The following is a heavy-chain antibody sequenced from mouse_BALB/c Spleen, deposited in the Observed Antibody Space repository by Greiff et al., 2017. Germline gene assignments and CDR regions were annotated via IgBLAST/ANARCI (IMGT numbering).Heavy chain of an antibody. J-gene: IGHJ1*01. Sequence: DVMLVESGGGLVKPGGSLKLSCAASGFTFSSYTMSWVRQTPEKRLEWVATISSGGSYTYYPDSVKGRFTISRDNAKNTLYLQMSSLKSEDTAMYYCTRDHYYGSSRYFDVWGAGTTVTVSS. CDR1: GFTFSSYT. CDR3: TRDHYYGSSRYFDV. CDR2: ISSGGSYT. V-gene: IGHV5-6-4*01. D-gene: IGHD1-1*01.